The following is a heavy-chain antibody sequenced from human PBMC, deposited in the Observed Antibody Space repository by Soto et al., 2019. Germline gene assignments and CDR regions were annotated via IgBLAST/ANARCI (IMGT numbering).Heavy chain of an antibody. CDR3: ARRAWQLRDAFDI. D-gene: IGHD2-15*01. J-gene: IGHJ3*02. Sequence: QVQLQESGPGLVKPSETLSLTCTVSGGSISGYYCSWIRQPPGKGLEWIGYIHYNGNTNYNASLKSRVTISVDTSKNHFSLKLSSVTAADTAVYYCARRAWQLRDAFDIWGQGTMITVSS. CDR2: IHYNGNT. V-gene: IGHV4-59*01. CDR1: GGSISGYY.